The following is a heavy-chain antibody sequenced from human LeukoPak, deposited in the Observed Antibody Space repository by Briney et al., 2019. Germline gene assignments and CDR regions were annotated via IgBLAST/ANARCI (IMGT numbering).Heavy chain of an antibody. D-gene: IGHD3-10*01. CDR3: ARGFWNYYGSGSFDY. CDR2: IYHSGST. J-gene: IGHJ4*02. CDR1: GGSISSGGYS. V-gene: IGHV4-30-2*01. Sequence: SETLSLTCAVSGGSISSGGYSWSWIRQPPGKGLEWIGYIYHSGSTCYNPSLKSRVTISVDRSKNQFSLKLSSVTAADTAVYYCARGFWNYYGSGSFDYWGQGTLVTVSS.